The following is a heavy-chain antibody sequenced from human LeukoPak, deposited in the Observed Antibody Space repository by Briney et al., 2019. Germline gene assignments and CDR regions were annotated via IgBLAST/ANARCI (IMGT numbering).Heavy chain of an antibody. V-gene: IGHV1-8*01. CDR3: ARSKWAVGATTT. J-gene: IGHJ5*02. CDR2: MNPNSGNT. CDR1: GYTFTSYD. Sequence: ASVKVSCKASGYTFTSYDINWVRQATGQGLEWMGWMNPNSGNTGYAQKFQGRVTMTRNTSISTAYMELSSLRSEDTAVYYCARSKWAVGATTTWGQGTLVTVSS. D-gene: IGHD1-26*01.